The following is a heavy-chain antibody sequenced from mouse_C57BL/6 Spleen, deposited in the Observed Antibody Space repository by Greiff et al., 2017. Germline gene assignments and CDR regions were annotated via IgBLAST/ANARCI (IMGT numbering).Heavy chain of an antibody. V-gene: IGHV1-64*01. CDR2: IHPNSGST. Sequence: QVQLQQPGAELVKPGASVKLSCKASGYTFTSYWMHWVKQRPGQGLEWIGMIHPNSGSTNYNEKFKSKATLTVDKSSSTAYMQLSRPTSEDSAVYYCASGSGPWFAYWGQGTLVTVSA. D-gene: IGHD3-2*02. CDR3: ASGSGPWFAY. CDR1: GYTFTSYW. J-gene: IGHJ3*01.